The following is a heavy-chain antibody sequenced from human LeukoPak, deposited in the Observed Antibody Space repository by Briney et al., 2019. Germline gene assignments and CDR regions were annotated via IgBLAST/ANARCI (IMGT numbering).Heavy chain of an antibody. CDR1: GGSISSYY. J-gene: IGHJ6*02. CDR2: IYYSGST. D-gene: IGHD6-13*01. V-gene: IGHV4-59*08. CDR3: ARLKAAAGTRYYYYGMGV. Sequence: PSETLSLTCTVSGGSISSYYRSWIRQPPGKGLEWIGYIYYSGSTNYNPSLKSRVTISVDTSKNQFSLKLSSVTAADTAVYYCARLKAAAGTRYYYYGMGVWGQGTTVTVSS.